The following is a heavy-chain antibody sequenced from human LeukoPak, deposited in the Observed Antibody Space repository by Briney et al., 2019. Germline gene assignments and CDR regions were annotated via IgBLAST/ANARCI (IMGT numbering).Heavy chain of an antibody. D-gene: IGHD6-6*01. CDR3: AKGTSPVQSTYWFDS. V-gene: IGHV3-23*01. J-gene: IGHJ5*01. CDR1: GFTFRSYA. CDR2: ITGSGTST. Sequence: GGSLRLSCEASGFTFRSYAISWVRQGPGKGLEWVSGITGSGTSTDYADSVKGRFTISRDNSKNTLYLQMNSLRAEDTAVYYCAKGTSPVQSTYWFDSWGQGTLVNVSS.